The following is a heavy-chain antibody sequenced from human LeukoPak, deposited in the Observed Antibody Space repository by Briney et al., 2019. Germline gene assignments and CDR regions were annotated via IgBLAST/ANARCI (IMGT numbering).Heavy chain of an antibody. CDR2: IIPIFGTA. D-gene: IGHD6-13*01. Sequence: ASVKVSCKASGYTFTSYGISWVRQAPGQGLEWMGRIIPIFGTANYAQKFQGRVTITTDESTSTAYMELSSLRSEDTAVYYCARGIAAPYMDVWGKGTTVTVSS. CDR3: ARGIAAPYMDV. CDR1: GYTFTSYG. V-gene: IGHV1-69*05. J-gene: IGHJ6*03.